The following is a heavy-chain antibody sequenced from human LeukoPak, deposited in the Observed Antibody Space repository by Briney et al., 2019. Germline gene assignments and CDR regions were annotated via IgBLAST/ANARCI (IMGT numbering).Heavy chain of an antibody. CDR3: ARGVPGGY. V-gene: IGHV3-48*01. CDR2: ISSSSSTI. D-gene: IGHD3-16*01. Sequence: GGSLRLSCAASGFTFSSYAMSWVRQAPGKGLEWVSYISSSSSTIYYADSVKGRFTISRDNAKNSLYLQMNSLRAEDTAVYYCARGVPGGYWGQGTLVTVSS. CDR1: GFTFSSYA. J-gene: IGHJ4*02.